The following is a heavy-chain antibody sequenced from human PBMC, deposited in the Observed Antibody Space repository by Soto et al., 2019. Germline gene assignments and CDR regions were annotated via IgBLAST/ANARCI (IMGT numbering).Heavy chain of an antibody. Sequence: QVQLQESGPGLVKPSQTLSLTCTVSGGSISSGGYYWSWIRQHPGKGLEWIGSIYYSGSTYYNPSLQSQLTISVDTSKYQFSLKLTSFLAAYTSVYYFASRVLHWGQGTLVTVSS. CDR1: GGSISSGGYY. CDR3: ASRVLH. CDR2: IYYSGST. D-gene: IGHD3-16*01. V-gene: IGHV4-31*01. J-gene: IGHJ4*02.